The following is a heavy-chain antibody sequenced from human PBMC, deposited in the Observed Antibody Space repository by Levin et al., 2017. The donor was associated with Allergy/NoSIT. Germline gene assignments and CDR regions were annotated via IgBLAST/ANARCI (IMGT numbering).Heavy chain of an antibody. Sequence: GGSLRLSCAASGFTFSSHAMHWVRQAPGKGLEWVAVVSYDGNNKYYTDSVKGRFTISRDNSRNTLFLEMNSLRVEDRAVYYCARDSSRGIAVVAAATGDLDYWGQGTLVTVSS. CDR3: ARDSSRGIAVVAAATGDLDY. CDR2: VSYDGNNK. CDR1: GFTFSSHA. J-gene: IGHJ4*02. V-gene: IGHV3-30*03. D-gene: IGHD2-15*01.